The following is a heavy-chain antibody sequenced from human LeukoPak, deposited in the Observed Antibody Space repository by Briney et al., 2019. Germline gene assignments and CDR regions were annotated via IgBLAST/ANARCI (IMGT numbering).Heavy chain of an antibody. CDR2: MNPNSGNT. CDR3: ARWGSGATTNAFDI. V-gene: IGHV1-8*01. D-gene: IGHD1-26*01. CDR1: GYTFTSYD. Sequence: ASVTVSCKASGYTFTSYDINWVRQATGQGLEWMGWMNPNSGNTGYAQKFQGRVTMTRNTSISTAYMELSSLRSEDTAVYYCARWGSGATTNAFDIWGQGTMVTVSS. J-gene: IGHJ3*02.